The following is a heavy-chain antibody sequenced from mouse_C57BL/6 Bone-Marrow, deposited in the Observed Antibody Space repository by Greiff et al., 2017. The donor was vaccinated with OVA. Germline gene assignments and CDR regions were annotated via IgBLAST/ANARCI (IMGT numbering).Heavy chain of an antibody. V-gene: IGHV7-1*01. J-gene: IGHJ4*01. CDR2: SRNKANDYTT. CDR3: ARDGYSNYDYYAMDY. Sequence: EVKLMESGGGLVQSGRSLRLSCATSGFTFSDFYMEWVRQAPGKGLEWIAASRNKANDYTTEYSASVKGRFIVSRDTSQSILYLQMNALRAEDTAIYYCARDGYSNYDYYAMDYWGQGTSVTVSS. D-gene: IGHD2-5*01. CDR1: GFTFSDFY.